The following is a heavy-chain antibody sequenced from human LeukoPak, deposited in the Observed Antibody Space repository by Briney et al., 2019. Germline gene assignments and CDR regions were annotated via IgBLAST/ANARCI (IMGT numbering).Heavy chain of an antibody. CDR3: ALVKTTVTVK. V-gene: IGHV2-5*02. CDR2: LYWVDDK. J-gene: IGHJ4*02. Sequence: SGPTLVNPTQTLTLTCTFSGFSLRTRGAGVGWIRQPPGKALEWVALLYWVDDKRYSPSLKSRLTITKDTSKNQVVLTMTNMDPVDTATYYCALVKTTVTVKWGQGTLVTVSS. CDR1: GFSLRTRGAG. D-gene: IGHD4-17*01.